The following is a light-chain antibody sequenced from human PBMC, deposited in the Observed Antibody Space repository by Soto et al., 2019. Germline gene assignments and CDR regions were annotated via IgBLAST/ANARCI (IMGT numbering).Light chain of an antibody. CDR1: TGAVTNGHY. CDR2: EVN. V-gene: IGLV7-46*01. CDR3: SSYAGSSNV. J-gene: IGLJ1*01. Sequence: QSVVTQEPSLTVSPGGTVTLTCGSSTGAVTNGHYPYWFQQKPGQAPRTLIYEVNKRPSGVPDRFSGSKSGNTASLTVSGLQAEDEADYYCSSYAGSSNVFGTGTKLTVL.